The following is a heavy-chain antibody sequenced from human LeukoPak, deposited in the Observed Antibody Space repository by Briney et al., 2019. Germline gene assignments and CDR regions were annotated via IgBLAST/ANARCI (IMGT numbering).Heavy chain of an antibody. D-gene: IGHD3-9*01. CDR1: GFTFSSYA. V-gene: IGHV3-23*01. Sequence: PGXSLRLSCAASGFTFSSYAMSWVRQAPGKGLEWVSAISGSGGSTYYADSVKGRFTISRENYKKTMYMQMNRLRAGDTAVYYCAKILFTYYDILTGFSGCDYWGQGTLVTVSS. CDR2: ISGSGGST. CDR3: AKILFTYYDILTGFSGCDY. J-gene: IGHJ4*02.